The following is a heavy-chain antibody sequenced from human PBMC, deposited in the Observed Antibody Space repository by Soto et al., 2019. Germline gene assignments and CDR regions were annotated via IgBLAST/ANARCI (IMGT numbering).Heavy chain of an antibody. Sequence: QAGGSLRLSCAASGFTFSSYAMHWVRQAPGKGLEWVAVISYDGSNKYYADSVKGRFTISRDNSKNTLYLQMNSLRAEDTAVYYCARDMTTGNYYYYGMDVWGQGTTVTVSS. CDR2: ISYDGSNK. CDR3: ARDMTTGNYYYYGMDV. CDR1: GFTFSSYA. J-gene: IGHJ6*02. D-gene: IGHD4-4*01. V-gene: IGHV3-30-3*01.